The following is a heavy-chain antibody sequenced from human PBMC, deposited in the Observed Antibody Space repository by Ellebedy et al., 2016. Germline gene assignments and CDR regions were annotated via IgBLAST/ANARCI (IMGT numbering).Heavy chain of an antibody. V-gene: IGHV3-21*01. D-gene: IGHD3-3*01. CDR3: ARDGSEWSRDY. Sequence: GESLKISXAASGFTFSSYGMHWVRQAPGKGLEWVATIVFSGTATYYSDSVKGRFIISRDNAKNSLFLQMNSLRVEDTAVYYCARDGSEWSRDYWGQGTLVTVSS. CDR1: GFTFSSYG. J-gene: IGHJ4*02. CDR2: IVFSGTAT.